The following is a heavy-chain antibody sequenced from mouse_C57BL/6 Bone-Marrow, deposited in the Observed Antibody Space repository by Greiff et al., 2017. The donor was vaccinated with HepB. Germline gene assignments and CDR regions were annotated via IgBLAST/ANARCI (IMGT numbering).Heavy chain of an antibody. J-gene: IGHJ3*01. V-gene: IGHV5-12*01. CDR1: GFTFSDYY. D-gene: IGHD4-1*01. Sequence: EVQVVESGEGLVKPGGSLKLSCAASGFTFSDYYMYWVRQTPEKRLEWVAYISNGGGSTYYPDTVKGRFTISRDNAKNTLYLQMSRLKSEDTAMYYCARHTLGRPFAYWGQGTLVTVSA. CDR2: ISNGGGST. CDR3: ARHTLGRPFAY.